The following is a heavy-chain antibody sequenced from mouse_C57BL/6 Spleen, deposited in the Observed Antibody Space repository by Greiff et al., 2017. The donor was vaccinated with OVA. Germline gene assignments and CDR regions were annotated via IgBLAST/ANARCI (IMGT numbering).Heavy chain of an antibody. CDR3: ARLGSSGPAWFAY. V-gene: IGHV1-81*01. CDR1: GYTFTSYG. J-gene: IGHJ3*01. CDR2: IYPRSGNT. Sequence: QVQLKESGAELARPGASVKLSCKASGYTFTSYGISWVKQRTGQGLEWIGEIYPRSGNTYYNEKFKGKATLTADKSSSTAYMELRSLTSEDSAVYFCARLGSSGPAWFAYWGQGTLVTVSA. D-gene: IGHD3-2*02.